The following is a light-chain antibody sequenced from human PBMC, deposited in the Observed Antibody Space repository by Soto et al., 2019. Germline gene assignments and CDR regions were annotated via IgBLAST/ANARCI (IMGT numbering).Light chain of an antibody. CDR1: QSVSSSY. CDR2: GAS. CDR3: QQYGSSPLYT. J-gene: IGKJ2*01. V-gene: IGKV3-20*01. Sequence: EIVLTQSPGTLSLSPGETATLSCRPSQSVSSSYLAWYQQKPGQAPRLLMYGASSRATGIPDRFSGSGSGTDFTLTITRLEPEDFAVYYCQQYGSSPLYTFGQGTKLEIK.